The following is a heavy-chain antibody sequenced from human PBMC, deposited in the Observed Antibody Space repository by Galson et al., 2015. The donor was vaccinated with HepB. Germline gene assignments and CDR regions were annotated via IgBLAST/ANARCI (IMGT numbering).Heavy chain of an antibody. J-gene: IGHJ4*02. V-gene: IGHV3-53*01. CDR2: IYSGGAT. Sequence: SLRLSCAASGLTVSSNYMSWVRQAPGKGLEWVSIIYSGGATYHADSVEGRFTISRDNSNNTLSLQMHSLRAEDTAVYYCARAYCSGGSCWRYFDYWGQGTLVAVSS. D-gene: IGHD2-15*01. CDR3: ARAYCSGGSCWRYFDY. CDR1: GLTVSSNY.